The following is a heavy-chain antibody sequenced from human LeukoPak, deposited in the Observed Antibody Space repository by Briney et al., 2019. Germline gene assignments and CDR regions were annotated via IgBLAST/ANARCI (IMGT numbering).Heavy chain of an antibody. V-gene: IGHV1-2*02. CDR1: GYTFTGYY. CDR3: AREGAGEDYYFDY. CDR2: INPNSGGT. Sequence: ASVKVSCKASGYTFTGYYIHWVRPAPGQGLGWMEWINPNSGGTNYAQKFQGRVTMTRDTSISTAYMELSRLTSDDTAVYYCAREGAGEDYYFDYWGQGTLVTVSS. D-gene: IGHD7-27*01. J-gene: IGHJ4*02.